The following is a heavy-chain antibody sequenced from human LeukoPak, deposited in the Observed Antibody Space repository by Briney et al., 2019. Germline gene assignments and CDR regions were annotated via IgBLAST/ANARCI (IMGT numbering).Heavy chain of an antibody. V-gene: IGHV4-59*01. D-gene: IGHD2-2*01. J-gene: IGHJ4*02. CDR1: GGSTSSYY. CDR3: ARAPPYCSSTSCYAYYFDY. Sequence: PSETLSLTCTVSGGSTSSYYWSWIRQPPGKGLEWIGYIYYSGSTNYNPSLKSRVTISVDTSKNQFSLKLSSVTAADTAVYYCARAPPYCSSTSCYAYYFDYWGQGTLVTVSS. CDR2: IYYSGST.